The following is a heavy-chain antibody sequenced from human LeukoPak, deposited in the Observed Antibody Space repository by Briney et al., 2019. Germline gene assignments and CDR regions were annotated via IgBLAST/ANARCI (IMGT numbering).Heavy chain of an antibody. D-gene: IGHD2-15*01. V-gene: IGHV3-74*01. J-gene: IGHJ4*02. CDR2: IKTDGSSA. Sequence: GGSLRLSCAASGFSFSSYWMHWVRQAPGKGLVWVSRIKTDGSSATYADSVKGRFTISRDNSENTLSLQMNSLRADDTAIYYCAKSCNSGNCYYNYWGQGTLVTVSS. CDR3: AKSCNSGNCYYNY. CDR1: GFSFSSYW.